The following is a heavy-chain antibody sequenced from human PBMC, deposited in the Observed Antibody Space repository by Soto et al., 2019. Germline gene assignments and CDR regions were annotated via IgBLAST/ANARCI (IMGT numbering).Heavy chain of an antibody. CDR1: GGSISSYY. CDR3: ARSFGVTKDY. CDR2: IYYSGST. J-gene: IGHJ4*02. D-gene: IGHD4-17*01. Sequence: SETLSLTCTVSGGSISSYYWSWIRQPPGKGLEWIGYIYYSGSTNYNPSLKSRVTISVDTSKNQFSLKLSSVTAADTAVYYCARSFGVTKDYWGQGTLVTVSS. V-gene: IGHV4-59*01.